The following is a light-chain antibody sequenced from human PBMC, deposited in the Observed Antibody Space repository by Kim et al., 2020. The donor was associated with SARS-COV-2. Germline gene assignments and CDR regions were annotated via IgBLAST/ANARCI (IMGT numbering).Light chain of an antibody. Sequence: ASVGDRVTITCRASQSMSSYLNWYQQKPGKAPKLLIYAASSLQSGVPSRFSGSGSGTDFTLTISSLQPEDFATYYCQQSYSTPETFGGGTKVDIK. J-gene: IGKJ4*01. V-gene: IGKV1-39*01. CDR1: QSMSSY. CDR2: AAS. CDR3: QQSYSTPET.